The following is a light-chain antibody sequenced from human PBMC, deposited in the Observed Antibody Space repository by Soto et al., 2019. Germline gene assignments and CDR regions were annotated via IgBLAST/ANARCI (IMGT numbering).Light chain of an antibody. J-gene: IGKJ5*01. CDR3: QQSYSTPPIT. V-gene: IGKV1-5*01. CDR1: QSISSW. CDR2: DAS. Sequence: DIQMTQSLSTLSATEGDRVTITCRASQSISSWLAWYQQKPGKAPKLLIYDASSLESGVPSRFSGSGSGTEFTLTISSLQPDDFATYYCQQSYSTPPITFGQGTRLEIK.